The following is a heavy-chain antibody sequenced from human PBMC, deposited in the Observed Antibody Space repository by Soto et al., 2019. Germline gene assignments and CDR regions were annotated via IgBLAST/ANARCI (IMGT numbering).Heavy chain of an antibody. CDR1: GGSVSSGSYY. J-gene: IGHJ6*02. CDR2: IYYSGST. Sequence: SETLSLTCTVSGGSVSSGSYYWSWIRQPPGKGLEWIGYIYYSGSTNYNPSLKSRVTTSVDTSKNHFSLKLSSVTAADTAVYYCARDFSGIAARPGYYGMDVWGQGTTVTVSS. D-gene: IGHD6-6*01. CDR3: ARDFSGIAARPGYYGMDV. V-gene: IGHV4-61*03.